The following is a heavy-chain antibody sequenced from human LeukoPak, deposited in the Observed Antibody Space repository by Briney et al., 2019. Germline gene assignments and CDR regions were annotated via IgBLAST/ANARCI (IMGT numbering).Heavy chain of an antibody. V-gene: IGHV3-66*01. CDR2: IYSGGST. CDR1: GFTVSSNY. J-gene: IGHJ4*02. D-gene: IGHD1-26*01. Sequence: GGSLRLSCAASGFTVSSNYMSWVRQAPGKGLEWVSVIYSGGSTYYADSVKGRFTISRDNSKNTLYLQMNSLRAEDTAVYYCARENSGSYYGRGNYFDYWGQGTLVTVSS. CDR3: ARENSGSYYGRGNYFDY.